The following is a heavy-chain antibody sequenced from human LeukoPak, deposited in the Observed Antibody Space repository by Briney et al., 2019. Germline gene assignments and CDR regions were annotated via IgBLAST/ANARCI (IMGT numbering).Heavy chain of an antibody. CDR3: ARSVYVWGSYRRYYFDY. Sequence: SSGTLSLTRAGSGGSLSSSKRWGWGCQPPREGGGGGGGNYHSGSTNYNPSLKSRVTISVDTSKNQFSLKLSSVTAADTAVYYCARSVYVWGSYRRYYFDYWGQGTLVTVSS. J-gene: IGHJ4*02. V-gene: IGHV4-4*02. CDR2: NYHSGST. CDR1: GGSLSSSKR. D-gene: IGHD3-16*02.